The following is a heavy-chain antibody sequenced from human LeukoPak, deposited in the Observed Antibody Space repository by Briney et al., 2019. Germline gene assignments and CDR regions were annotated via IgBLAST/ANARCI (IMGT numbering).Heavy chain of an antibody. CDR3: ARSDFYCSGGSCYRYYFDY. CDR1: GYTFTGYY. D-gene: IGHD2-15*01. Sequence: ASVKVPCEASGYTFTGYYMHWVRQAPGQGLEWMGWINPNSGGTNYAQKFQGWVTMTRDTSISTAYMELSRLRSDDTAVYYCARSDFYCSGGSCYRYYFDYWGQGTLVTVSS. CDR2: INPNSGGT. V-gene: IGHV1-2*04. J-gene: IGHJ4*02.